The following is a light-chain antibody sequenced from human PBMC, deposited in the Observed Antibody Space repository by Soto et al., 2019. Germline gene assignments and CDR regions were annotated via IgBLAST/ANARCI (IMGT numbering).Light chain of an antibody. V-gene: IGLV4-69*01. CDR2: LNSDGSH. CDR1: SGHSSYA. CDR3: QTWGTGFWV. Sequence: QPVLTQSPSASASLGASVKLTCTLSSGHSSYAIAWHQQQPEKGPRYLMKLNSDGSHSKGDGIPDRFSASSSGAERYLTISSLQSEDEADYYCQTWGTGFWVFGGGTKVTVL. J-gene: IGLJ3*02.